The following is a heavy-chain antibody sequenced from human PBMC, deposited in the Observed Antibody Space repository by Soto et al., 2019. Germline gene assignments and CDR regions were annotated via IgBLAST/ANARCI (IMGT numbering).Heavy chain of an antibody. Sequence: SGPTLVNPTQTLTLTCTFSGFSLSTSGVGVGWIRQPPGKALEWFALIYWDDDKRYSPSLKSRLTITKHTSKNQVVLTMTNMDTVDTATYYCAQREWGVRYYYGSGSYNWFDPWGQGTLVTVSS. V-gene: IGHV2-5*02. CDR2: IYWDDDK. J-gene: IGHJ5*02. CDR1: GFSLSTSGVG. D-gene: IGHD3-10*01. CDR3: AQREWGVRYYYGSGSYNWFDP.